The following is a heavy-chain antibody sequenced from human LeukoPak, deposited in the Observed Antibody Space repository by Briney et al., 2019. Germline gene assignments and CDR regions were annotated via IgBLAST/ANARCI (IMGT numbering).Heavy chain of an antibody. CDR2: INHNGNVN. V-gene: IGHV3-7*03. CDR1: GFTFYNTW. D-gene: IGHD3-16*01. CDR3: ARGGGLDV. Sequence: GGSLRLSCTVSGFTFYNTWMNWARQAPGKGLEWVASINHNGNVNYYVDSVKGRFTISRDNAKNSLYLQMSNLRAEDTAVYFCARGGGLDVWGQGATVTVSS. J-gene: IGHJ6*02.